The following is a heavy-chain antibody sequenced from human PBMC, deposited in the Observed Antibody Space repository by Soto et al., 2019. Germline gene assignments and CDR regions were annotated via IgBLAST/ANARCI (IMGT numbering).Heavy chain of an antibody. V-gene: IGHV3-30*18. Sequence: QVQLVESGGGVVQPGRSLRLSCAASGFTFSSYGMHWVRQAPGKGLEWVAVISYDGSNKYYADSVKGRFTISRDNSKNTLYLQMNSLRAEDTAVYYCAKALPMVRGVLRWGQGTLVTVSS. CDR2: ISYDGSNK. J-gene: IGHJ4*02. CDR3: AKALPMVRGVLR. CDR1: GFTFSSYG. D-gene: IGHD3-10*01.